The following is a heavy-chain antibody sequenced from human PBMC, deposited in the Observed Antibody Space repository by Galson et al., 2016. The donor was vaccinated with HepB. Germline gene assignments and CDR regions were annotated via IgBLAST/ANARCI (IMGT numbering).Heavy chain of an antibody. CDR3: ARSYSTSLYIYLDY. CDR2: IYHSGNT. V-gene: IGHV4-4*02. Sequence: SETLSLTCAVSGDSVSRTNWWSWVRQPPGKGLEWIGEIYHSGNTNYNPSLKSRVTISLDKSKNQFSLKLSSVTAADTAAYYCARSYSTSLYIYLDYWGQGTLVTVSS. CDR1: GDSVSRTNW. J-gene: IGHJ4*02. D-gene: IGHD6-13*01.